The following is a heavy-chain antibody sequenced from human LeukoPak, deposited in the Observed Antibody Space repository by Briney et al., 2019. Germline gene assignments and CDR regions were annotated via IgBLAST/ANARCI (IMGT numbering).Heavy chain of an antibody. Sequence: SETLSLTCTVSGGSISSYYWSWIRQPPGKGLEWIWYIYYSGSTNYNPSLKSRVTISVDTSKNQFSLKLSSVTAADTAVYYCAAGGAAMVIRGAFDIWGQGTMVTVSS. V-gene: IGHV4-59*08. CDR3: AAGGAAMVIRGAFDI. CDR2: IYYSGST. J-gene: IGHJ3*02. CDR1: GGSISSYY. D-gene: IGHD5-18*01.